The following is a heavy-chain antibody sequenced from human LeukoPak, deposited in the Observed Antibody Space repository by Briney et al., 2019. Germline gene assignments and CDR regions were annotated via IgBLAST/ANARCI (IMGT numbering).Heavy chain of an antibody. J-gene: IGHJ4*02. CDR1: GFTFRDFV. CDR2: ISGSGGRT. D-gene: IGHD4-17*01. Sequence: PGGSLRLSCTASGFTFRDFVVSWVRQAPGKGLEWVSAISGSGGRTYYADSVKGRFTISRDNSKNTLFLQMNSLRAEDTAVYYCAKNSKDYGVLKPQYYFDYWGQGTLVTVSS. V-gene: IGHV3-23*01. CDR3: AKNSKDYGVLKPQYYFDY.